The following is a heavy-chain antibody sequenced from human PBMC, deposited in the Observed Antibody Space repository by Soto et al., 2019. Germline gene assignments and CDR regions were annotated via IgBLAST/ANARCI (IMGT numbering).Heavy chain of an antibody. CDR1: GGSISSGGYS. V-gene: IGHV4-61*08. CDR2: IYYSGST. Sequence: SETLCLTYAVSGGSISSGGYSWSWIRQPPGKGLEWIGYIYYSGSTNYNPSLKSRVTISVDTSKNQFSLKLSSVTAADTAVYYCASYDYGFFDYWGQGTLVTVSS. CDR3: ASYDYGFFDY. J-gene: IGHJ4*02. D-gene: IGHD4-17*01.